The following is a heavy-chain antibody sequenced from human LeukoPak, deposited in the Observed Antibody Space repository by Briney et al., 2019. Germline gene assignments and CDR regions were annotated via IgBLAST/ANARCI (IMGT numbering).Heavy chain of an antibody. V-gene: IGHV3-23*01. CDR1: GFTFSSYA. J-gene: IGHJ6*02. Sequence: GGSLRLSCAASGFTFSSYAMSWVRQAPGKGLEWVSAISGSGGSTYYADSVKGRFTISRDNSKNTLYLQMNSLRAEDTAVYYCAKDLTQVPDFWSGYGYYGMDVWGQGTTVTVSS. D-gene: IGHD3-3*01. CDR3: AKDLTQVPDFWSGYGYYGMDV. CDR2: ISGSGGST.